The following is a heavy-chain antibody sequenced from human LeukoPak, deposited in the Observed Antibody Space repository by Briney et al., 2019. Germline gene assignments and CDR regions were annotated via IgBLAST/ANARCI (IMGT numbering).Heavy chain of an antibody. J-gene: IGHJ4*02. CDR3: ARDLGIAQFDY. CDR1: GDSMSGFH. CDR2: IYYSGST. Sequence: PSETLSLTCTVSGDSMSGFHWSWIRQSPKKGLEFVGYIYYSGSTHYNPSLQSRVTMSIDTSKNQFSLKLTSATAADTAVYYCARDLGIAQFDYWGQGTLVTVSS. D-gene: IGHD6-13*01. V-gene: IGHV4-59*13.